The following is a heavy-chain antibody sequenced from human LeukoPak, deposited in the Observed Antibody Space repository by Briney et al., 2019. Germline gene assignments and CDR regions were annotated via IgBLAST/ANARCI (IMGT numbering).Heavy chain of an antibody. D-gene: IGHD1-26*01. Sequence: GGSLRLSCAASGFTFSSYWMHWVRQVPGKGLVWVSRIDNDGSTTSYADSVKGRFIISRDNAKNTLYLQMSSLRVEDTAVYYCARDAIVGVTSPNDYWGQGTPVTVSS. V-gene: IGHV3-74*01. J-gene: IGHJ4*02. CDR1: GFTFSSYW. CDR3: ARDAIVGVTSPNDY. CDR2: IDNDGSTT.